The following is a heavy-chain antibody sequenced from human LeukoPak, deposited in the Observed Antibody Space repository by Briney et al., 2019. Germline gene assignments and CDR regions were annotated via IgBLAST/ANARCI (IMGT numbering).Heavy chain of an antibody. CDR2: ISYDGSNK. J-gene: IGHJ4*02. D-gene: IGHD5-18*01. CDR3: AKETDTAMAY. Sequence: GGSLRLSCAASGFTFSNAWMSWVRQAPGKGLEWVAVISYDGSNKYYADSVKGRFTISRDNSKNTLYLQMNSLRAEDTAVYYCAKETDTAMAYWGQGTLVTVSS. CDR1: GFTFSNAW. V-gene: IGHV3-30*18.